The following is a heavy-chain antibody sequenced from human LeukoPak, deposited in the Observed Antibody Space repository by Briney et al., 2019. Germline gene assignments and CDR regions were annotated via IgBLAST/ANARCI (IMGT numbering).Heavy chain of an antibody. V-gene: IGHV4-38-2*02. J-gene: IGHJ4*02. Sequence: PSETLSLTCTVSGYSISSGYYWGWIRPPPGKGLEWIGSIYYSGSTYYNPSLKSRVTISVDTSKNQFSLKLSSVTAADTAVYYCAREVAYYYDSSGYSDYWGQGTLVTVSS. CDR1: GYSISSGYY. CDR2: IYYSGST. CDR3: AREVAYYYDSSGYSDY. D-gene: IGHD3-22*01.